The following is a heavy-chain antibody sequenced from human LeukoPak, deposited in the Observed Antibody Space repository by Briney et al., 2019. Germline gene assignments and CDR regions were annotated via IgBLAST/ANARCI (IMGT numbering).Heavy chain of an antibody. Sequence: SSETLSLTCTVSGGSISSYYWSWIRQPPGKGLEWIGYIYYSGSTNYNPSLKSRVTISVDTSKNQFSLKLNSMTAADTAVYYCARHPRRSGSAPFDYWGQGTLVTVSS. J-gene: IGHJ4*02. D-gene: IGHD3-10*01. V-gene: IGHV4-59*08. CDR1: GGSISSYY. CDR2: IYYSGST. CDR3: ARHPRRSGSAPFDY.